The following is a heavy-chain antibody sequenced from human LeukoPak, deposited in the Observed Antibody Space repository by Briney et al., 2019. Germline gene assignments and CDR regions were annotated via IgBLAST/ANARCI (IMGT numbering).Heavy chain of an antibody. Sequence: SVKVSCKASGGTFSSYAISWVRQAPGQGLEWMGGIIPIFGTANYAQKFQGRVTITADESTSTAYMELSSLRSEDTAVYYCASFHVCGGDCYRGYFQHWGQGTLVTVSS. D-gene: IGHD2-21*01. CDR2: IIPIFGTA. CDR3: ASFHVCGGDCYRGYFQH. V-gene: IGHV1-69*13. CDR1: GGTFSSYA. J-gene: IGHJ1*01.